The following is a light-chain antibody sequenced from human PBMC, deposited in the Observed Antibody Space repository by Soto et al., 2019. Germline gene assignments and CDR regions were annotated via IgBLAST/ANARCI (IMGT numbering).Light chain of an antibody. CDR1: TGTVTSGHY. Sequence: QTVVTQESSLTVSPGGTVTLTCDSSTGTVTSGHYPYWFQQKPGQAPRTLIYDTSNKHSWTPARFSGSLLGGKAALTLSGAQPEDEAEYYCLLSYSDSRSGVFGGGTKLTVL. CDR2: DTS. CDR3: LLSYSDSRSGV. V-gene: IGLV7-46*01. J-gene: IGLJ3*02.